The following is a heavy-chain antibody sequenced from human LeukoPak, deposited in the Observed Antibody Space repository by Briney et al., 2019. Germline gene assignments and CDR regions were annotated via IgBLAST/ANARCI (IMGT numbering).Heavy chain of an antibody. J-gene: IGHJ4*02. D-gene: IGHD6-19*01. V-gene: IGHV3-21*01. CDR3: ARGGYSSSWGDFDY. CDR2: ISDTSTYI. Sequence: GGSLRLSCAASGFSFSSYSMNWVRQAPGKGLEWVSSISDTSTYIYYADSLQGRFTISRDNARNSLYLQMNSLRVEDTAVYYCARGGYSSSWGDFDYWGQGTLVTVSS. CDR1: GFSFSSYS.